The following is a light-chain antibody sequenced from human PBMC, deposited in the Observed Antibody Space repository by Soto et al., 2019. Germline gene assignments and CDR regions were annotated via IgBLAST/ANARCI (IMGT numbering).Light chain of an antibody. J-gene: IGLJ2*01. Sequence: QSALTQPPSASGSPGQSVTISCTGTSSDVGGYNYVSWYQRHPGKAPKLIIYEVSKRPSGVPDHFSGSKSGNTASLTGSGLQADDEAVYYLRSLGGRNHVVFGGGTKLTVL. CDR3: RSLGGRNHVV. CDR1: SSDVGGYNY. V-gene: IGLV2-8*01. CDR2: EVS.